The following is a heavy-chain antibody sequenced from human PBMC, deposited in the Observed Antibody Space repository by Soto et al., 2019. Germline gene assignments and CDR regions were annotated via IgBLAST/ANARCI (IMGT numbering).Heavy chain of an antibody. CDR3: VRPRPSGENYGMDV. V-gene: IGHV3-53*01. CDR2: LYTEGTT. CDR1: GFTVTSKS. J-gene: IGHJ6*02. D-gene: IGHD3-16*01. Sequence: GGSLRLSCAASGFTVTSKSMAWVRQAPEMGLEWVSILYTEGTTYYADSVKGRFTISRDSSKNTLSLQMDSLRAEDTAVYYCVRPRPSGENYGMDVWGQGTTVTVSS.